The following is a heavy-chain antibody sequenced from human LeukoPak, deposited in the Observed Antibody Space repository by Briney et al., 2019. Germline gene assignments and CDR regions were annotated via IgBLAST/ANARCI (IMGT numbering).Heavy chain of an antibody. CDR2: IIPIFGTA. J-gene: IGHJ4*02. V-gene: IGHV1-69*01. D-gene: IGHD3-3*01. CDR3: ARYDFWSGYYFKASRGYYFDY. CDR1: GGTFSSYA. Sequence: ASVKVSCKASGGTFSSYAISWVRQAPGQGLEWMGGIIPIFGTANYAQKFQGRVTITADESTSTAYMELSSLRSEDTPVYYCARYDFWSGYYFKASRGYYFDYWGQGTLVTVSS.